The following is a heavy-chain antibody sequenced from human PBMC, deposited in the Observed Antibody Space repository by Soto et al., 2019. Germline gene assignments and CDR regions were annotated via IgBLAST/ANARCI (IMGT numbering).Heavy chain of an antibody. J-gene: IGHJ3*02. V-gene: IGHV1-18*01. Sequence: ASVNVSCKPSGYTFTSYCISWVRQAPGQGLEWMGWISAYNGNTNYAQKLQGRVTMTTDTSTSTAYMELRSLRSDDTAVYYCASGNYGPGPEGAFDIWGQGTMVTVSS. D-gene: IGHD3-10*01. CDR2: ISAYNGNT. CDR1: GYTFTSYC. CDR3: ASGNYGPGPEGAFDI.